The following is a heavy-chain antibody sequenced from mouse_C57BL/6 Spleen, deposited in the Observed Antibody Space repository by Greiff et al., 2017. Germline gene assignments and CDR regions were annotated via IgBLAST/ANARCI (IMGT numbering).Heavy chain of an antibody. CDR2: ISSGGSYT. CDR3: ARLGGGSNWYFDV. J-gene: IGHJ1*03. V-gene: IGHV5-6*01. CDR1: GFTFSSYG. Sequence: EVQVVESGGDLVKPGGSLKLSCAASGFTFSSYGMSWVRQTPDKRLEWVATISSGGSYTYYPDSVKGRFTISRDNAKNTLYLQMSSLKSEDTAMYYCARLGGGSNWYFDVWGTGTTVTVSS.